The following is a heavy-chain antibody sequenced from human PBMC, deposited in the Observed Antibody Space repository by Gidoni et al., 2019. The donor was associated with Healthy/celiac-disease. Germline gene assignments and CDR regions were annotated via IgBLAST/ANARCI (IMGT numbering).Heavy chain of an antibody. CDR1: GFTFDDYA. CDR2: ISWNSGSI. D-gene: IGHD3-3*01. CDR3: AKGIFGVVIGLFDY. V-gene: IGHV3-9*01. J-gene: IGHJ4*02. Sequence: EVQLVESGGGLVQPGRSLRLSCAASGFTFDDYALHWVRQAPGKGLEWVSGISWNSGSIGYADSVKGRFTISRDNAKNSLYLQMNSLRAEDTALYYCAKGIFGVVIGLFDYWGQGTLVTVSS.